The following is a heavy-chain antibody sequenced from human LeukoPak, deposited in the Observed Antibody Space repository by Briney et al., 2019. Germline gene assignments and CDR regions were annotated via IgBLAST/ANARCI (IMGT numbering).Heavy chain of an antibody. V-gene: IGHV3-48*01. Sequence: GGSLRLSCAASGFTFSSYSMNWVRQAPGKGLEWVSYISSSSTIYYADSVKGRFTISRDKAKNSLYLQMNSLRAEDTAVYYCARGGPTVTVPTPGGYYYYYMDVWGRGTTVTISS. CDR1: GFTFSSYS. D-gene: IGHD4-17*01. CDR2: ISSSSTI. J-gene: IGHJ6*03. CDR3: ARGGPTVTVPTPGGYYYYYMDV.